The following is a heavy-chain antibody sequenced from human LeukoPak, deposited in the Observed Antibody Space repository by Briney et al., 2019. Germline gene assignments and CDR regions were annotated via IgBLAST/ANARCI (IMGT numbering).Heavy chain of an antibody. V-gene: IGHV4-34*01. J-gene: IGHJ6*03. Sequence: TSETLSLTCAVYGGSFSGYYWSWIRQPPGKGLEWIGEINHIGSTNYNPSLKSRVTISVDTSKNQFSLKLSSVTAADTAVYYCARGRRPTVTTGGYSYYYYYMDVWGKGTTVTVSS. CDR1: GGSFSGYY. CDR3: ARGRRPTVTTGGYSYYYYYMDV. CDR2: INHIGST. D-gene: IGHD4-17*01.